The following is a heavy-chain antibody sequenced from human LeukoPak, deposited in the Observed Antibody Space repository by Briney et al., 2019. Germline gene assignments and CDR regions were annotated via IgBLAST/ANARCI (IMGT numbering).Heavy chain of an antibody. CDR2: ISSANAYI. V-gene: IGHV3-21*01. J-gene: IGHJ4*02. Sequence: PGGSLRLSCVASGFTFSSNSMHWGRQAPGKGLEWVSSISSANAYIYYADSVKGRFTISRDNAKNSLYLLMNSLRAEDTAVYYCARGSTPYCSTASCYSWPDYWGQGTLVTVSS. D-gene: IGHD2-2*01. CDR1: GFTFSSNS. CDR3: ARGSTPYCSTASCYSWPDY.